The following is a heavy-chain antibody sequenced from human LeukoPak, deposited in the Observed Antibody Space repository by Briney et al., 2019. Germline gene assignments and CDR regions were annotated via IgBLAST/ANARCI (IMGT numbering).Heavy chain of an antibody. CDR3: ARDRYYYGSGGGPDAFDI. CDR2: ISAYNGNT. CDR1: GYTFTSYG. J-gene: IGHJ3*02. V-gene: IGHV1-18*01. Sequence: ASVKVSCKASGYTFTSYGISWVRQAPGQGLEWMGRISAYNGNTNYAQKLQGRVTMTTDTSTSTAYMELRSLRSDDTAVYYCARDRYYYGSGGGPDAFDIWGQGTMVTVSS. D-gene: IGHD3-10*01.